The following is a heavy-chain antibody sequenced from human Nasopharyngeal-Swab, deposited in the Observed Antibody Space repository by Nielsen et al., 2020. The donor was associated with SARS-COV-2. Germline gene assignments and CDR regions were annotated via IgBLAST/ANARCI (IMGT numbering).Heavy chain of an antibody. J-gene: IGHJ6*02. CDR3: ARSHTSITIFGVVTYYGMDV. CDR2: ISSSGSTI. CDR1: GFTFSSYE. V-gene: IGHV3-48*03. Sequence: GESLKISCAASGFTFSSYEMNWVRQAPGKGLEWVSYISSSGSTIYYADSVKGRFTISRDNAKNSLYLQMNSLRAEDTAVYYCARSHTSITIFGVVTYYGMDVWCQGTTVTVSS. D-gene: IGHD3-3*01.